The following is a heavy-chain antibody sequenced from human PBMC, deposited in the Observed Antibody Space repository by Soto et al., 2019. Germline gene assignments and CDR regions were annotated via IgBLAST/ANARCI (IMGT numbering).Heavy chain of an antibody. Sequence: EVQLVESGGGLIQPGGSLRLSCAASGFSVSSNYMSWVRQAPGKGLEWVSVIYSGGTTYYADSVKGRFTISRDNSKNTLYLQMSGLRVEYTAVYYCAREYGSEGGDYWGQGPLVTVSS. V-gene: IGHV3-53*01. CDR3: AREYGSEGGDY. D-gene: IGHD6-25*01. J-gene: IGHJ4*02. CDR1: GFSVSSNY. CDR2: IYSGGTT.